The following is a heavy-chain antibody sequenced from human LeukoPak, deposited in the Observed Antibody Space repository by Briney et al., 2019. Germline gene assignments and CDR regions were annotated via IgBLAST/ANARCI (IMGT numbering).Heavy chain of an antibody. D-gene: IGHD5-24*01. V-gene: IGHV3-30*18. J-gene: IGHJ4*02. Sequence: GGSLRLSCAASGFTFSSYGMHWVRQAPGKGLEWVAVISHDGSNKYYADSVKGRFTISRDNSKNTLYLQMNSLRAEDTAVYYCAKDVEMATTLGFDYWGQGTLVTVSS. CDR2: ISHDGSNK. CDR3: AKDVEMATTLGFDY. CDR1: GFTFSSYG.